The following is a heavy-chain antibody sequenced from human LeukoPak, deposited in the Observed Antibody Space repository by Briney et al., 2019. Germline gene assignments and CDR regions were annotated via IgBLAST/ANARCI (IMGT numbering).Heavy chain of an antibody. V-gene: IGHV4-59*13. CDR2: IYYSGST. J-gene: IGHJ3*02. Sequence: SETLSLTCTVSGGSISSYYRSWIRQPPGKGLEWIGYIYYSGSTNYDPSLKSRVTMSVDTSKNQFSLNLSSVTAADTAVYYCARAITGTTFAFDIWGQGTMVTVSS. CDR1: GGSISSYY. D-gene: IGHD1-20*01. CDR3: ARAITGTTFAFDI.